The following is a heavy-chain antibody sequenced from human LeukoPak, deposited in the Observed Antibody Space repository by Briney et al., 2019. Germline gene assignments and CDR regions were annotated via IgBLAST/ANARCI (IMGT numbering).Heavy chain of an antibody. CDR1: GFTFNSYS. D-gene: IGHD1-26*01. J-gene: IGHJ4*02. CDR3: ARGGGRYYIDY. Sequence: GGSLRLSCAASGFTFNSYSLNWVRQAPGKGLEWVSYISSSSITIYYADSVKGRFTISRDNAKNSLQLQMNSLRDEDTAVYYCARGGGRYYIDYWGQGTLVTVSS. V-gene: IGHV3-48*02. CDR2: ISSSSITI.